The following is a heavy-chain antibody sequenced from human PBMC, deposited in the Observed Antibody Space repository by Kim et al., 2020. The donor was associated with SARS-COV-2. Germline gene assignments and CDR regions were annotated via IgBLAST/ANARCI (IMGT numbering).Heavy chain of an antibody. CDR1: GFTFSSYA. Sequence: GGSLRLSCAASGFTFSSYAMHWVRQAPGKGLEWVAVKSYDGSNKYYADSVKGRFTISRDNSKNTLYLQMNSLRAEDTAVYYCARDGGIAVAELDYWGQGTLVTVSS. CDR3: ARDGGIAVAELDY. V-gene: IGHV3-30-3*01. J-gene: IGHJ4*02. CDR2: KSYDGSNK. D-gene: IGHD6-19*01.